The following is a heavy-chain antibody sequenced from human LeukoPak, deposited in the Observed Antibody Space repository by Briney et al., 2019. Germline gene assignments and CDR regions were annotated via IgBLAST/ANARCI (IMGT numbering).Heavy chain of an antibody. CDR1: GYTFTSYG. Sequence: ALVKVSCKASGYTFTSYGISWVRQAPGQGLEWMGWISAYNGNTNYAQKLQGRVTMTTDTSTSTAYMELRSLRSDDTAVYYCARVDVDTAMVSHLGYWGQGTLVTVSS. V-gene: IGHV1-18*01. D-gene: IGHD5-18*01. CDR2: ISAYNGNT. CDR3: ARVDVDTAMVSHLGY. J-gene: IGHJ4*02.